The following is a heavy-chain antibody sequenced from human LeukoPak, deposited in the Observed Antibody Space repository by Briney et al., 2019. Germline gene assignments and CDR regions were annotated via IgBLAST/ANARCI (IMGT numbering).Heavy chain of an antibody. Sequence: ASVKVSCKASGYTFTSYGISWVRQAPGQGLEWMGWISAYNGNTNYAQKLQGRVTMTTDTSTSTAYMELRSLRSDDTAVYYCARDLDNYYDSSGYYLLYWGQGTLVTVSS. CDR3: ARDLDNYYDSSGYYLLY. D-gene: IGHD3-22*01. J-gene: IGHJ4*02. CDR2: ISAYNGNT. V-gene: IGHV1-18*01. CDR1: GYTFTSYG.